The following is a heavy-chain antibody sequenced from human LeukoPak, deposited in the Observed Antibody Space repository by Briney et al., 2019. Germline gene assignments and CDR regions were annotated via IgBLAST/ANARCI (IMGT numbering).Heavy chain of an antibody. CDR2: SRNRATSTTT. Sequence: PGGSLRLSCAASGFIFSDHFMDWVRQAPGKGLEWVGRSRNRATSTTTEYAASVKGTFSISRDDSKNSLYLQMNSLKIEDTAVYYCARENRHFGSGRYSYYYGMDVWGQGTTVTVSS. J-gene: IGHJ6*02. CDR1: GFIFSDHF. V-gene: IGHV3-72*01. CDR3: ARENRHFGSGRYSYYYGMDV. D-gene: IGHD3-10*01.